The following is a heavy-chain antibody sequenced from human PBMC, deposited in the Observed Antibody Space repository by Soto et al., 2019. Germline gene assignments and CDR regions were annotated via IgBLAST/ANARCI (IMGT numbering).Heavy chain of an antibody. CDR3: ASRSSLGDYPLA. V-gene: IGHV1-69*02. CDR1: GGTFSSYT. Sequence: QVQLVQSGAEVMKSGSSVKVSCKAAGGTFSSYTISWVRQAPGQGLEWMGRIIPVLGIANYAQKFQGRDTITAHKTRRTAYMELSSLRSEDTAVYYCASRSSLGDYPLAWGQGTLVTVSS. CDR2: IIPVLGIA. D-gene: IGHD4-17*01. J-gene: IGHJ5*02.